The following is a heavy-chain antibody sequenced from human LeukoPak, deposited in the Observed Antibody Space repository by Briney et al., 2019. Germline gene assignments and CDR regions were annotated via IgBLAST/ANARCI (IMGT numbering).Heavy chain of an antibody. V-gene: IGHV1-18*01. CDR1: GYTFTSYG. J-gene: IGHJ3*02. CDR2: ISAYNGNT. D-gene: IGHD4-23*01. Sequence: GASVTVSCKASGYTFTSYGISWVRQAPGQGLEWMGWISAYNGNTNYAQKLQGRVTMTTDTSTSTAYMELRSLRSDDTAVYYCASRTVVTSPDAFDIWGQGTMVTVSS. CDR3: ASRTVVTSPDAFDI.